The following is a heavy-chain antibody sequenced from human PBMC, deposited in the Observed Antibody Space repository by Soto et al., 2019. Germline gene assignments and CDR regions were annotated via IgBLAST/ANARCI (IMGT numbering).Heavy chain of an antibody. CDR1: GFTFSSYA. J-gene: IGHJ6*02. CDR3: AKDNYYDFWSGYRILDDYYYGMEV. V-gene: IGHV3-23*01. CDR2: ISGSGGST. D-gene: IGHD3-3*01. Sequence: GGSLRLSCAASGFTFSSYAMSWVRQAPGKGLEWVSAISGSGGSTYYADPVKGRFTISRDNSKNTLYLQMNSLRAEDTAVYYCAKDNYYDFWSGYRILDDYYYGMEVWGQGTTVTVSS.